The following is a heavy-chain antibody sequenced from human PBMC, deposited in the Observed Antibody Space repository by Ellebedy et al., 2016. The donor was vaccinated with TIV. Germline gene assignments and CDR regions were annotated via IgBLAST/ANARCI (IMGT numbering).Heavy chain of an antibody. CDR3: AREGGNSGSFVDAFDI. CDR2: LSHDGNDK. CDR1: GFSFSTYF. Sequence: GESLKISXAASGFSFSTYFIHWVRQAPGKGLDWVAFLSHDGNDKYYADSVKGRFTVSRDNSKNTLYLQMDNLRAEGSAMYYCAREGGNSGSFVDAFDIWGQGTMVTVSS. D-gene: IGHD1-26*01. J-gene: IGHJ3*02. V-gene: IGHV3-30-3*01.